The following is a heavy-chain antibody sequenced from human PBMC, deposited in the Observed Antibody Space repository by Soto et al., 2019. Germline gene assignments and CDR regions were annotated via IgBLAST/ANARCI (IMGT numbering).Heavy chain of an antibody. V-gene: IGHV3-23*01. CDR3: AKLPLSMQYFDY. J-gene: IGHJ4*02. CDR1: GFTFSSYA. D-gene: IGHD2-2*01. Sequence: EVQVLQSGGGLVQPGGSLRLSCAASGFTFSSYAMSWVRQAPGKGLEWVSVIRGSGESTYYADSVKGRFTISRDNSKNTLYLQMSSLRAEDTAAYYCAKLPLSMQYFDYWGQGTLVTVSS. CDR2: IRGSGEST.